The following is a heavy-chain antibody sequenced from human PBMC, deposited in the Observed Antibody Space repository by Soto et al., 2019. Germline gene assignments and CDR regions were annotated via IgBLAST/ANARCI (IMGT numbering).Heavy chain of an antibody. J-gene: IGHJ3*02. CDR2: IDPSDSYT. D-gene: IGHD3-22*01. Sequence: PGQSLKISCKGSGYSFTSYWISLMRQMPGKGLEWMGRIDPSDSYTNYSPSFQGHVTISADKSISTAYLQWSSLKASDTAMYYCARHTMRRITMIVVVPSAFDIWGQGTTVTVSS. CDR1: GYSFTSYW. V-gene: IGHV5-10-1*01. CDR3: ARHTMRRITMIVVVPSAFDI.